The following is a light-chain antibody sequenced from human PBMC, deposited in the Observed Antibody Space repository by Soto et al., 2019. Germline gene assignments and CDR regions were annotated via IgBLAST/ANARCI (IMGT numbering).Light chain of an antibody. CDR2: DVN. V-gene: IGLV2-14*01. CDR3: SSYKSSSTLPYV. Sequence: QSALTQPASVSGSPGQSITISCTGTSSDVGGYNLVSWYQQYPDKAPKLMIFDVNTRPSGVSNRFSGSKSGNTASLTISGLQADDEADYYCSSYKSSSTLPYVFGTGTQLTVL. CDR1: SSDVGGYNL. J-gene: IGLJ1*01.